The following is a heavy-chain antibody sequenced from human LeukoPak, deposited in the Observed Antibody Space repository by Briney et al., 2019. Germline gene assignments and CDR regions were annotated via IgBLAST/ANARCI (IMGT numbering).Heavy chain of an antibody. V-gene: IGHV3-23*01. CDR2: ISGSGGST. CDR1: GFTFSSYA. Sequence: PGGSLRLSCAASGFTFSSYAMSWVRQAPGKGLEWVSAISGSGGSTYYTDSVKGRFTISRDNSKNTMYLQMNSLRAQDTAVYYCAKGGVPAADYWGQETLVTVSS. CDR3: AKGGVPAADY. D-gene: IGHD2-2*01. J-gene: IGHJ4*02.